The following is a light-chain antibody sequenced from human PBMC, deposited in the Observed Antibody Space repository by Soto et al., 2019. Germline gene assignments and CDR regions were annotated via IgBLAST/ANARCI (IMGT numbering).Light chain of an antibody. CDR2: KAS. V-gene: IGKV1-5*03. Sequence: DIQMTQSPSTLSASVGDRVTITCRASQSINSWLAWYQQKPGKAPDLLIYKASILESGVPSRFSGSESGTEFTLTNSSLQPEDFATYYCQQYYTEGAFGQGTKLEIK. CDR3: QQYYTEGA. CDR1: QSINSW. J-gene: IGKJ2*01.